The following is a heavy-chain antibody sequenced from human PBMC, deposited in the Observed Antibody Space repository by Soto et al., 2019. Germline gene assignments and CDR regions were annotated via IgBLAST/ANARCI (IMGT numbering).Heavy chain of an antibody. CDR3: AKARDYGDYVLYYYGMDV. D-gene: IGHD4-17*01. J-gene: IGHJ6*02. CDR2: ISGSGGST. V-gene: IGHV3-23*01. Sequence: EVQLLESGGGLVQPGGSLRLSCAASGFTFSSYAMSWVRQAPGKGLEWVSAISGSGGSTYYADSVKGRFTISRDNSKNTQYLQMNSLRAEDTAVYYCAKARDYGDYVLYYYGMDVWGQGTTVTVSS. CDR1: GFTFSSYA.